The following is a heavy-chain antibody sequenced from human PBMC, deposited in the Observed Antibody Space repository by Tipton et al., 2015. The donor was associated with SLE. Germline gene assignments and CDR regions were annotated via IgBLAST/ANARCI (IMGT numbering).Heavy chain of an antibody. D-gene: IGHD2-8*02. CDR2: IYNSGSA. CDR1: SESIRSSSYY. J-gene: IGHJ4*02. CDR3: AREDGAVTDRGHFAK. V-gene: IGHV4-39*07. Sequence: TLSLTCTVSSESIRSSSYYWGWIRQSPGKGLEWIATIYNSGSAYYNPSLRSRVTASVDTSKNQFSLNLRSVTAADTALYYCAREDGAVTDRGHFAKWGQGTLVTVSS.